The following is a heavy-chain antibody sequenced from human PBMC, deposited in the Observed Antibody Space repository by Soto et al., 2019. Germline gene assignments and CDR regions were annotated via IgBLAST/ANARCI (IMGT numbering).Heavy chain of an antibody. CDR1: GYTFTSYG. D-gene: IGHD3-3*01. CDR3: ARWTYYDFWSGQSEDYYYYYMDV. V-gene: IGHV1-18*01. Sequence: ASVKVSCKASGYTFTSYGISWVRQAPGQGLEWMGWISAYNGNTNYAQKLQGRVTMTTDTSTSTAYMELRSLRSDDTAVYYCARWTYYDFWSGQSEDYYYYYMDVWGKGTTVTVSS. CDR2: ISAYNGNT. J-gene: IGHJ6*03.